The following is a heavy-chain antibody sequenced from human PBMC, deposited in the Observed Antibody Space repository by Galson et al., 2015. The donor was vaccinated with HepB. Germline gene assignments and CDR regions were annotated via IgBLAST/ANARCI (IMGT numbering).Heavy chain of an antibody. Sequence: SVKVSCKASGYTFSTYSITWVRQAPGQGLEWMGWINPYNRDTEYPRKLQGRVTMTTDTLTSTAYMELRSLRAEDTAVYYCASLYPSPTYCSSTSCYKGHNYYYYGMDVWGQGTTVTVSS. V-gene: IGHV1-18*01. CDR3: ASLYPSPTYCSSTSCYKGHNYYYYGMDV. CDR1: GYTFSTYS. J-gene: IGHJ6*02. CDR2: INPYNRDT. D-gene: IGHD2-2*02.